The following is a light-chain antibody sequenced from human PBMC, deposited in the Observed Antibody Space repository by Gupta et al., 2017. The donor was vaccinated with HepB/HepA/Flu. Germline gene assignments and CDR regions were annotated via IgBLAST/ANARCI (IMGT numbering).Light chain of an antibody. V-gene: IGLV3-19*01. CDR3: NSRDSSGNHVG. Sequence: SSELTQDPAVSVALGQTVRITCQGDSLRSYYASWYQQKPGQAPVLVIYGKNNRPSGIPDRFAGSSSGNTAYLTITGAQAEDEADYYCNSRDSSGNHVGFGGGTKLTVL. CDR2: GKN. J-gene: IGLJ2*01. CDR1: SLRSYY.